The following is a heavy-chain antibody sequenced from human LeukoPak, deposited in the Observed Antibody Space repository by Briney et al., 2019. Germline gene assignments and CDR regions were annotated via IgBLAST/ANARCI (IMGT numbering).Heavy chain of an antibody. Sequence: PGASLRLSCAASGFTFSSYAMSWVRQAPGKGLEWVAVISYDGSNKYYADSVKGRFTISRDNSKNTLYLQMNSLRAEDTAVYYCAKAEWFDPWGQGTLVTVSS. V-gene: IGHV3-30*18. J-gene: IGHJ5*02. D-gene: IGHD1-14*01. CDR3: AKAEWFDP. CDR2: ISYDGSNK. CDR1: GFTFSSYA.